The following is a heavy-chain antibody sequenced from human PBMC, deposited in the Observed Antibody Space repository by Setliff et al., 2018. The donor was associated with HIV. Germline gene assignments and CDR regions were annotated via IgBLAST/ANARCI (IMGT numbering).Heavy chain of an antibody. V-gene: IGHV4-30-4*08. Sequence: PSETLSLTCTVSGGSITSGDYHWSWIRQPPGKGLEWIGYIYYTGSTYYNPSLKSRVTMSVDTSKNQFSLKVKSVTAADTAVYYCARQKKSSSWSPNDYWGQGTLVTVSS. J-gene: IGHJ4*02. CDR2: IYYTGST. CDR3: ARQKKSSSWSPNDY. CDR1: GGSITSGDYH. D-gene: IGHD2-2*01.